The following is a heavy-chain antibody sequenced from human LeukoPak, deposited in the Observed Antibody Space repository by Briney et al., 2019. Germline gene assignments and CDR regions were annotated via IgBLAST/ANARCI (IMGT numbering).Heavy chain of an antibody. D-gene: IGHD6-19*01. V-gene: IGHV4-59*08. CDR1: GGSISSYY. CDR2: IYYSGST. J-gene: IGHJ4*02. CDR3: ATTGYSSGWYGMFDY. Sequence: SETLSLTCTVSGGSISSYYWSWIRQPPGKGLEWIGYIYYSGSTNYNPSLKSRVTISVDTPKNQFSLKLSSVTAADTAVYYCATTGYSSGWYGMFDYWGQGTLVTVSS.